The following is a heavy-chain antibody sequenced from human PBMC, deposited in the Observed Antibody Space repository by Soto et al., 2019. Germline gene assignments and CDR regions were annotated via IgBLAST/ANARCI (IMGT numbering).Heavy chain of an antibody. CDR2: IYYSGST. CDR3: ARAWGGWADY. CDR1: CGSVSTYC. Sequence: SATLSLTGAGSCGSVSTYCWSWIRQPPGKGLEWIGYIYYSGSTNYNPSLKSRVTISVDTSKNQFSLKLSSVSAADTAVYYCARAWGGWADYWGQGTLVTVSS. V-gene: IGHV4-59*02. D-gene: IGHD3-16*01. J-gene: IGHJ4*02.